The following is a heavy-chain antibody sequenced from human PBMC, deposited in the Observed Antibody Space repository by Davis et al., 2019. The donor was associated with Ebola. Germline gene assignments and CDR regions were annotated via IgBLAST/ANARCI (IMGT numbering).Heavy chain of an antibody. Sequence: GESLKISCAVSGFTFSSYAMHWVRQAPGKGLEWVAVISYDGSNKYYADSVKSRFTISRDNSKNTLYLQMNSLRAEDTAVYYCARGELNYWYFDLWGRGTLVTVSS. V-gene: IGHV3-30*04. CDR1: GFTFSSYA. J-gene: IGHJ2*01. CDR3: ARGELNYWYFDL. D-gene: IGHD1-7*01. CDR2: ISYDGSNK.